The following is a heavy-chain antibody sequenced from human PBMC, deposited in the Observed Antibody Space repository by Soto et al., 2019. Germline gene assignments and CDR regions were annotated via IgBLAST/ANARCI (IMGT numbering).Heavy chain of an antibody. Sequence: EVQLLESGGDLVQPGGSLRLSCAAFGFSFRDFSMNWFRQAPGKGLEWVSFIDLSGTTTYYRDSVKGRFTMSKDKSRKTVYLQMNSLRVEDTAIYYCAKDRVPDGIYSSDYWGQGVLVTVSS. V-gene: IGHV3-23*01. CDR1: GFSFRDFS. CDR2: IDLSGTTT. CDR3: AKDRVPDGIYSSDY. J-gene: IGHJ4*02. D-gene: IGHD2-15*01.